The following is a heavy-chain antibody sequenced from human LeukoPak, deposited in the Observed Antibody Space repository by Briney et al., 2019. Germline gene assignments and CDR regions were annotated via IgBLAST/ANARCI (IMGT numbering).Heavy chain of an antibody. J-gene: IGHJ4*02. CDR3: ANCPEVTSRFDY. D-gene: IGHD4-17*01. Sequence: GGSLRLSCAASGFTFSSYAMSWVRQAPGKGLEWVSAISGSGGSTYYADSVKGRFTISRDNSKNTLYLQMNSLRAEDTAVYYCANCPEVTSRFDYWGQGTLVTVSS. CDR1: GFTFSSYA. CDR2: ISGSGGST. V-gene: IGHV3-23*01.